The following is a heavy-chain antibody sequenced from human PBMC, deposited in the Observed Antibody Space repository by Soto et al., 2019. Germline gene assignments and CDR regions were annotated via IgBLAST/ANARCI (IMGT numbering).Heavy chain of an antibody. D-gene: IGHD3-22*01. V-gene: IGHV4-39*01. CDR2: IYYSGST. CDR1: GGSISSSSYY. J-gene: IGHJ6*02. Sequence: SETLSLTCTVSGGSISSSSYYWGWIRQPPGKGLEWIGSIYYSGSTYYNPSLKSRVTISVDTSKNQFSLKLSSVTAADTAVYYCARIYYDSSGPSFLVYYYYGMDVWGQGTTVTVSS. CDR3: ARIYYDSSGPSFLVYYYYGMDV.